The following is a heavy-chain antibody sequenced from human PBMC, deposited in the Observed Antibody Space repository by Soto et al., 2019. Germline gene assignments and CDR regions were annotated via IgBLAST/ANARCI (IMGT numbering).Heavy chain of an antibody. Sequence: QVQLVESGGGVVQPGRSLRLSCAASGFIFTTYGLHWVRQAPGKGLEWVAVIWYDGSNQYYADSVEGRFTISRDNAKNILYLEMNSVRVEDTAVYYCVKDHCGGDCYSAPYFDYWGQGTLVTVSS. CDR3: VKDHCGGDCYSAPYFDY. V-gene: IGHV3-33*06. D-gene: IGHD2-21*02. CDR2: IWYDGSNQ. CDR1: GFIFTTYG. J-gene: IGHJ4*02.